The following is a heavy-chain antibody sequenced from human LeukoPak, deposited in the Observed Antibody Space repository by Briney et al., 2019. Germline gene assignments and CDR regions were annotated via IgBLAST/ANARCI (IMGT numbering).Heavy chain of an antibody. CDR2: IYYSGST. J-gene: IGHJ4*01. Sequence: PSGTLSLTCAVSGGSISSSNWWSWVRQPPGKGLEWIGSIYYSGSTYYNPSLKSRVTISVDTSKNQFSLKLSSVTAADSAMYYCAKSGGYGLIDYWGQGTLVTVSS. D-gene: IGHD1-26*01. CDR1: GGSISSSNW. CDR3: AKSGGYGLIDY. V-gene: IGHV4-4*02.